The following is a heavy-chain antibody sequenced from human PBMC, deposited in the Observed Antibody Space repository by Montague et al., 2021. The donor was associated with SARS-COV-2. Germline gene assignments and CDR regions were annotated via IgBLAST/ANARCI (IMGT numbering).Heavy chain of an antibody. D-gene: IGHD1-1*01. Sequence: YRSLSLSASGFPFSTYDMTWVRQAPGKGLEWVSIIETGSSSTHYADSVKGRFTVSRDNSKNTSYLQMNSLRAEDTAVYYCAKGAWNDYWGQGTLVTVSS. J-gene: IGHJ4*02. CDR3: AKGAWNDY. V-gene: IGHV3-23*03. CDR1: GFPFSTYD. CDR2: IETGSSST.